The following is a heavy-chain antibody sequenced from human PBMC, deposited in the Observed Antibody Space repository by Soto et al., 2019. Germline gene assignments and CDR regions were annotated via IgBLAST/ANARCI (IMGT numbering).Heavy chain of an antibody. CDR2: IIPIFGTA. CDR3: SRKLSDYTIVFVSGSYSDY. V-gene: IGHV1-69*12. J-gene: IGHJ4*02. CDR1: GGTFTSYA. D-gene: IGHD4-4*01. Sequence: QVQLVQSGAEVKKPGSSVKVSCKASGGTFTSYAISWVRQAPGQGLEWLGGIIPIFGTANYAQKLQGRVTITADETTSTASMGLSSRRCEDTAVYSWSRKLSDYTIVFVSGSYSDYWGQGALGTVSA.